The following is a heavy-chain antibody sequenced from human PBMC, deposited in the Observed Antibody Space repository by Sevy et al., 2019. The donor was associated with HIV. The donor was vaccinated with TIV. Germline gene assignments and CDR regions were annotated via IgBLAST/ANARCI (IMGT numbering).Heavy chain of an antibody. Sequence: GGSLRLSRATSEFTFSRYWMTWVRQAPGKGLEWVVYINQDGSQKSYVDSVKGRFTISRDNSKNSLFLQMNSLRAEDTAVYYCARAGPLGDLDHFDRWGQGTLVTVSS. CDR3: ARAGPLGDLDHFDR. V-gene: IGHV3-7*03. J-gene: IGHJ4*02. CDR2: INQDGSQK. D-gene: IGHD2-21*01. CDR1: EFTFSRYW.